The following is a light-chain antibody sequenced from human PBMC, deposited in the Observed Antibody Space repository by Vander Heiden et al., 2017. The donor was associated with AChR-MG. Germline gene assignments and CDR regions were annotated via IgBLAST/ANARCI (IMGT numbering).Light chain of an antibody. V-gene: IGKV1-39*01. CDR3: QQSYSTPPF. J-gene: IGKJ3*01. CDR1: QIISSY. CDR2: AAS. Sequence: DIQISQSPVSLSAVVGDRVTFTGRASQIISSYLDWYQQKPGQAPKLLIYAASSLQSGIPSRFSGSGSGTDFTLTISSLQPEDFATYYCQQSYSTPPFFGPGTKVDIK.